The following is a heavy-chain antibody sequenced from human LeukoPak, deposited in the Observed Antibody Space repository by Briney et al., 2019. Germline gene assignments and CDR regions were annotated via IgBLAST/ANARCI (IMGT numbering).Heavy chain of an antibody. CDR3: ARGWYDGSYRFDS. Sequence: SETLSLTCIVSGGSISSYYWSWIRQPPGMGLEWIGFIHSSGIPRHNPSLTSRITLSVDTSRNLFSLTLNSMTAADAAVYYCARGWYDGSYRFDSWGQGILVTVSS. CDR2: IHSSGIP. D-gene: IGHD1-26*01. J-gene: IGHJ4*02. V-gene: IGHV4-59*01. CDR1: GGSISSYY.